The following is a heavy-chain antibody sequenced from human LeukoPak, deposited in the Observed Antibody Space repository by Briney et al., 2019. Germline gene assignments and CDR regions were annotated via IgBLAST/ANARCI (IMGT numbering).Heavy chain of an antibody. J-gene: IGHJ4*02. Sequence: GGSLRLSCAASGFTFSSYGMSWVRQAPGKGLEWVSGISGSGGNTYHADSVKGRFTISRDNSKNTLYLQMNSLRAEDTAVYYCAKDPERWLQLRLGFSDWGQGTLVTVSS. CDR2: ISGSGGNT. D-gene: IGHD5-24*01. CDR3: AKDPERWLQLRLGFSD. CDR1: GFTFSSYG. V-gene: IGHV3-23*01.